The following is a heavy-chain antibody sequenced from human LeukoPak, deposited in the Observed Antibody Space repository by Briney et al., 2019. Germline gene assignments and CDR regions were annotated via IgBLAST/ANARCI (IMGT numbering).Heavy chain of an antibody. J-gene: IGHJ5*02. CDR2: IYYSGST. D-gene: IGHD7-27*01. V-gene: IGHV4-59*01. CDR1: GGSISSYY. CDR3: ARGTNWGFDWFDP. Sequence: SETLSLTCTVSGGSISSYYWSWIRQPPGKGLEWIGYIYYSGSTNYNPSLKSRVTISIDTSKNQFSLKLSSVTAAGTAVYYCARGTNWGFDWFDPWGQGTLVTVSS.